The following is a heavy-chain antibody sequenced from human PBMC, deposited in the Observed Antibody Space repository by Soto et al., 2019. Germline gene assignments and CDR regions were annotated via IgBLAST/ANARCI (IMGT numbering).Heavy chain of an antibody. CDR1: VFPFKDYA. V-gene: IGHV3-9*01. CDR2: ISWNGGSI. D-gene: IGHD5-18*01. J-gene: IGHJ4*02. CDR3: AKTRGYSYVGYFDY. Sequence: EVQLVESGGGWLQPGRPLRLSCAAPVFPFKDYAMHWFRQPPGKGLEWVSGISWNGGSIGNPDSLKGRFTISRDNAKNSLYLQMNSLRAEDTALYYCAKTRGYSYVGYFDYWGQGTLVTVSS.